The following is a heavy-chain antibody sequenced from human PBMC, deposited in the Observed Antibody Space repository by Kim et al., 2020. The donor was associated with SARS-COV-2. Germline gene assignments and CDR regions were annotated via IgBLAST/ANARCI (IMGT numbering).Heavy chain of an antibody. Sequence: GGSLRLSCAASGFTFSSYWMSWVRQAPGKGLEWVANIKQDGGEKYYVDSVKGRFTISRDNTKNSLYLQMNSLRAEDTAVYYCARAEDGIQLWYYYYGMDVWGQGTTVTVSS. CDR1: GFTFSSYW. J-gene: IGHJ6*02. V-gene: IGHV3-7*01. D-gene: IGHD5-18*01. CDR2: IKQDGGEK. CDR3: ARAEDGIQLWYYYYGMDV.